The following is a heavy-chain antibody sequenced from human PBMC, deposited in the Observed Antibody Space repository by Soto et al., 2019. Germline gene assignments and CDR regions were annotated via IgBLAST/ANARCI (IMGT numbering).Heavy chain of an antibody. D-gene: IGHD5-18*01. CDR1: GFSVSSNY. CDR3: ARDSTWIPYYHYGMDV. Sequence: EVQLVESGGSLIQPGGSLRLSCAASGFSVSSNYMSWVRQAPGKGLEWVSVIYSGGNTHYADSVKGRFTISRDNSKNTLYLQMNSLRAEDTAVYYCARDSTWIPYYHYGMDVWGQGNTVNVPS. CDR2: IYSGGNT. J-gene: IGHJ6*02. V-gene: IGHV3-53*01.